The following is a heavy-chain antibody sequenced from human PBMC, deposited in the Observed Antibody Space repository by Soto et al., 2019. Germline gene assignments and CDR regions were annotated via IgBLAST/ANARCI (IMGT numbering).Heavy chain of an antibody. J-gene: IGHJ4*02. CDR2: IYYSRST. Sequence: QLQLQESGPGLVKHSQTLSLACTVSGGSFSSGGYYWSWIRQLPGKGLEWLGYIYYSRSTYYHPSLMSLSTDTLDTSKNQFTMKLSSVTAADTYVYYCARATSFSGHHGYWGQGTLVTVSS. CDR1: GGSFSSGGYY. V-gene: IGHV4-31*01. D-gene: IGHD2-8*02. CDR3: ARATSFSGHHGY.